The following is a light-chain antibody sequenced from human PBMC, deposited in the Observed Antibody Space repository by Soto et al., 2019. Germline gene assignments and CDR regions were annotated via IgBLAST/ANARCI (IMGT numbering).Light chain of an antibody. CDR3: AAWDDSLRGWV. J-gene: IGLJ3*02. V-gene: IGLV1-47*01. CDR2: RNY. Sequence: QSVLSQSPSASGTPGQRVTISCSGSSSNIGSNYVFWYQQLPGTAPKVLIYRNYPRPSGVPDRFSGSKSGSSASLAISGLRSEDEADYYCAAWDDSLRGWVFGGGTKVTVL. CDR1: SSNIGSNY.